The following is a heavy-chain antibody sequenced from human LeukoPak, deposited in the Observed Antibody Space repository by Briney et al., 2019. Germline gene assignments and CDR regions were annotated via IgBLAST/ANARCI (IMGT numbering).Heavy chain of an antibody. CDR3: AKDHYYDSSGYYYPQNGYFDY. J-gene: IGHJ4*02. CDR2: IGPTGSDR. CDR1: GLTFSTSG. D-gene: IGHD3-22*01. V-gene: IGHV3-21*01. Sequence: GGSLRLSCTASGLTFSTSGFNWVRQAPGKGLEWVASIGPTGSDRYHADSIKGRFTISRDNSKNTLYLQMNSLRAEDTAVYYCAKDHYYDSSGYYYPQNGYFDYWGQGTLVTVS.